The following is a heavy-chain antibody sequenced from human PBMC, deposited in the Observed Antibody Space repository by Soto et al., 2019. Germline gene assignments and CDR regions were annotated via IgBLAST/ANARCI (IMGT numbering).Heavy chain of an antibody. CDR1: GFTFSSHN. CDR3: ARTFYGMDV. V-gene: IGHV3-21*01. CDR2: ISRSSSDI. Sequence: GGSLRLSCAASGFTFSSHNMNWVRQAPGKGLEWVSSISRSSSDIYYADSVKGRFTISRDNAKNSLYLQMNSLRAEDTAVYYCARTFYGMDVWGQGTTVTVSS. J-gene: IGHJ6*02.